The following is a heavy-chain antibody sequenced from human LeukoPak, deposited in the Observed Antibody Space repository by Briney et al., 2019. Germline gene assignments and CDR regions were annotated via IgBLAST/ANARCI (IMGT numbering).Heavy chain of an antibody. CDR1: GFTFDDYG. CDR2: INWNGGNT. CDR3: ARVASNYDFDY. D-gene: IGHD4-11*01. Sequence: GGSLRLSCAASGFTFDDYGMTWVRQAPGKGLEWVSGINWNGGNTGYADSVKGRFTISRDNAQNSLYLQMNSLRGEDTALYYCARVASNYDFDYWGQGTLVSVSS. J-gene: IGHJ4*02. V-gene: IGHV3-20*04.